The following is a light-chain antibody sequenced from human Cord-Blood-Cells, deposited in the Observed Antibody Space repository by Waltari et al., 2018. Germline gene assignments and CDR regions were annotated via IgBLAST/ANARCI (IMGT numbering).Light chain of an antibody. CDR3: QQYGSSPYS. J-gene: IGKJ2*03. Sequence: SPQSPGSLSLPPGKRSTLSCRASQSVRSSYLAWYQQKPGQAPRLLIYGASSRATGIPDRFSGSGSGTDFTLTISRLETEDLAVYYCQQYGSSPYSFGQGTKLEIK. V-gene: IGKV3-20*01. CDR1: QSVRSSY. CDR2: GAS.